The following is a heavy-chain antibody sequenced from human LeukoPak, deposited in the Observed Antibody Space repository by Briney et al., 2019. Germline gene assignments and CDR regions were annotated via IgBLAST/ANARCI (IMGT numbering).Heavy chain of an antibody. D-gene: IGHD6-19*01. CDR1: GYTFTDYY. J-gene: IGHJ5*02. CDR2: INPNSGGT. V-gene: IGHV1-2*02. CDR3: ARASSSPQDNWFDP. Sequence: ASVKVSCKASGYTFTDYYMHWVRHAPGQGLEWMGWINPNSGGTNYAQKFQGRVTMTRDTSISTAYMELSRLRSDDTAVYYCARASSSPQDNWFDPWGQGTLVTVSS.